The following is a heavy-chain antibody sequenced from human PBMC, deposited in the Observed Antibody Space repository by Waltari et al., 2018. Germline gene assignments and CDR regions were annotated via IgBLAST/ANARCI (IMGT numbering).Heavy chain of an antibody. D-gene: IGHD2-8*02. Sequence: EVLLVESGGGLVQPGGSLRLSCAASGFTVRSNYMSWVRQAPGKGLEWVAVVYGAGTTYSADSVKGRFTITRDNSRNTMYLQMDTLRAEDAAVYYCARSPTGTGYLYYFDYWGQGTLVTVSS. CDR3: ARSPTGTGYLYYFDY. CDR1: GFTVRSNY. CDR2: VYGAGTT. J-gene: IGHJ4*02. V-gene: IGHV3-66*01.